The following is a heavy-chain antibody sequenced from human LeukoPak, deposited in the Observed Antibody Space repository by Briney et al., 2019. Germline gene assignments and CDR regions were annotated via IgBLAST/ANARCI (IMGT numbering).Heavy chain of an antibody. D-gene: IGHD5-12*01. J-gene: IGHJ6*03. CDR3: ARGHSGYHYYYYYMDV. CDR1: GYTFTSYD. CDR2: MNPNSGNT. Sequence: GASVKVSCKASGYTFTSYDINWVRQATGQGLEWMGWMNPNSGNTGYAQKFQGRVTITRNTSISTAYMELSSLRSEDTAVYYCARGHSGYHYYYYYMDVWGKGTTVTVSS. V-gene: IGHV1-8*03.